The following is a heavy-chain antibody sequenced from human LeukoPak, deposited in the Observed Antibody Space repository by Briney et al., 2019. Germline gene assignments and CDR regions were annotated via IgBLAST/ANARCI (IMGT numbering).Heavy chain of an antibody. V-gene: IGHV4-59*02. J-gene: IGHJ3*02. D-gene: IGHD3-16*01. CDR1: LGSVTNYD. CDR2: IASYGSA. Sequence: SETLSLTCTVSLGSVTNYDWNWIRQSPGKGLEWIGYIASYGSATYNPSLKSRVTLSIDTSNNQFSLNLRSVTAADTAVYYCATKLGVWGPHDAFDIWGHGTTVIVSS. CDR3: ATKLGVWGPHDAFDI.